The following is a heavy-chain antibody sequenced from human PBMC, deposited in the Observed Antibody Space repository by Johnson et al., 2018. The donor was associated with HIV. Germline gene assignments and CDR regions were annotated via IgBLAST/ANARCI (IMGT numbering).Heavy chain of an antibody. CDR2: VYSTFGT. CDR3: ARPLSSGLGFDAFDI. CDR1: GFTVSYNY. Sequence: VQLVESGGGLIQPGGSLRLSCVASGFTVSYNYMNWVRQAPGKGLDWVSAVYSTFGTYYADSVKGRFTISRENAKNSLYLQMNSLRAEDTAVYYCARPLSSGLGFDAFDIWGQGTMVTVSS. D-gene: IGHD3-22*01. V-gene: IGHV3-66*03. J-gene: IGHJ3*02.